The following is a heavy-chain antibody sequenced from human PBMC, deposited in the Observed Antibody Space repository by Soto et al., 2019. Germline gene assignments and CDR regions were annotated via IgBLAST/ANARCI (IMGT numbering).Heavy chain of an antibody. D-gene: IGHD2-8*01. CDR3: ARQGYAAYDRFDY. J-gene: IGHJ4*02. CDR1: GGSISGYY. V-gene: IGHV4-59*08. CDR2: IYSTGGT. Sequence: QVQLQESGPGLVKPSETLSLTCTVSGGSISGYYWSWIRQPPGKGLEWIGYIYSTGGTNYNPSLKSRVTISVDTSKNQFSLKLTSVTAADTAVYYCARQGYAAYDRFDYWGQGALVTVSS.